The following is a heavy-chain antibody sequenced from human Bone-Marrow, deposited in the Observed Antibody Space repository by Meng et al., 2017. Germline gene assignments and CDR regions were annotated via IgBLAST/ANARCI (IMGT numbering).Heavy chain of an antibody. Sequence: GESLKISCAASGFTFSYYYMSGVRQAPGKGLEWVGRIKSKTDGGTTDYAAPVKGRFTISRDDSKNTLYLQMNSLKTEDTAVYYCTTDSLLWFGELLSLTFDYWGQGTLVTVSS. J-gene: IGHJ4*02. CDR2: IKSKTDGGTT. CDR1: GFTFSYYY. V-gene: IGHV3-15*01. CDR3: TTDSLLWFGELLSLTFDY. D-gene: IGHD3-10*01.